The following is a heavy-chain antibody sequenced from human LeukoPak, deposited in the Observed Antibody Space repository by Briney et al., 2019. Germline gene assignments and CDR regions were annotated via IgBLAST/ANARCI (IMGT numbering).Heavy chain of an antibody. D-gene: IGHD3-9*01. V-gene: IGHV3-21*01. Sequence: GGSLRLSCAASGFTFSSYTMNWVRQAPGKGLEWVSSITSSSSYIYYTDSAKGRFTISRDNAKNSLFLQMNSLRAGDTAVYYCARVLSGTLTFDHWGQGTLVAVSS. J-gene: IGHJ4*02. CDR1: GFTFSSYT. CDR2: ITSSSSYI. CDR3: ARVLSGTLTFDH.